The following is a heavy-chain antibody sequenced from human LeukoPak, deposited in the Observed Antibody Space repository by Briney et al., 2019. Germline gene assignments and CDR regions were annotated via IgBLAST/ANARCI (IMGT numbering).Heavy chain of an antibody. Sequence: GGSLRLSCAASGFTVSSNYMSWVRQAPGKGLEWVSVIYSGGNTYYADSVQGRFTFSRDNSKNTLYLQMNSLRVEDTAVYYCARARPGVAGFFDCWGQGTLVTVSS. CDR3: ARARPGVAGFFDC. J-gene: IGHJ4*02. CDR2: IYSGGNT. V-gene: IGHV3-53*01. D-gene: IGHD1-14*01. CDR1: GFTVSSNY.